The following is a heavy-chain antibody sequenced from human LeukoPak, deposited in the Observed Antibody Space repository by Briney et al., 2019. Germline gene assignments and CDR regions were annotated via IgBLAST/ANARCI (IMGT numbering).Heavy chain of an antibody. Sequence: GRSLRLSCAASGFTFDNDAMHWVRQAPGKGLEWLSIISWNSGYIGYADSVKGRFTISRDNAKKSLDLQMNSLRAEDTAFYYCAKVRGTYSSGYFFDYWGQGTLVTVSS. J-gene: IGHJ4*02. CDR1: GFTFDNDA. D-gene: IGHD6-19*01. CDR3: AKVRGTYSSGYFFDY. V-gene: IGHV3-9*01. CDR2: ISWNSGYI.